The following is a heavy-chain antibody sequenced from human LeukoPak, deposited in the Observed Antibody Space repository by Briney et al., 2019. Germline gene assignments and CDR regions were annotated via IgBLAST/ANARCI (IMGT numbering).Heavy chain of an antibody. CDR3: ARVAVAGLFDN. V-gene: IGHV1-69*01. Sequence: GGIIPIFGTANHAQKFQGRVTITADESTSTAYMELSSLRSEDTAVYYCARVAVAGLFDNWGQGTLVTVSS. CDR2: IIPIFGTA. D-gene: IGHD6-19*01. J-gene: IGHJ4*02.